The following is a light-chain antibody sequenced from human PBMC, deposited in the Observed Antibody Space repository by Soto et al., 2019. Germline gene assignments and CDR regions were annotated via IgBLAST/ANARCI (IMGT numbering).Light chain of an antibody. Sequence: EIVLTQSPGTLSLSPGERATLFCRATQYITNSQLAWYQQKPGQAPRLLIFGAFNRATGIPDRFSGSGSGTDFTLTNTRLEPEDFAVYYCQQWASSPRTFGRGTTVEIK. CDR3: QQWASSPRT. J-gene: IGKJ1*01. CDR1: QYITNSQ. CDR2: GAF. V-gene: IGKV3-20*01.